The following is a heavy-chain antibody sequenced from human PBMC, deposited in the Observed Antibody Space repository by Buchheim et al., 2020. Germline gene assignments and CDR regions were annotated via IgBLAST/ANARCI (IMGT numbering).Heavy chain of an antibody. CDR3: ARDLGYSYGEYDAFDI. CDR2: IYYSGNT. J-gene: IGHJ3*02. CDR1: GGSIRSYY. Sequence: QVQLQESGPGLVKHSETLSLTCTVSGGSIRSYYWSWIRQPPGKGLEWIGYIYYSGNTNYNPSLKSRLTISVDTSKNQFSLELSSVTAADTAVYFCARDLGYSYGEYDAFDIWGQGT. D-gene: IGHD5-18*01. V-gene: IGHV4-59*01.